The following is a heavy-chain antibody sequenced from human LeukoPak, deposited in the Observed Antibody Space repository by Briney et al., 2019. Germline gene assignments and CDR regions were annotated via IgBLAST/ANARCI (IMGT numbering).Heavy chain of an antibody. CDR3: ARDGRIAAAGTYYYYMDV. CDR1: GFSFSDYS. D-gene: IGHD6-13*01. CDR2: ISSYSTYI. Sequence: GGSLRLSCAASGFSFSDYSMNWVRQAPGKGLEWVSFISSYSTYIYYADSLKGRFTISRDNAKNSLYLQMNSLRAEDTAVYYCARDGRIAAAGTYYYYMDVWGKGTTVTVSS. V-gene: IGHV3-21*04. J-gene: IGHJ6*03.